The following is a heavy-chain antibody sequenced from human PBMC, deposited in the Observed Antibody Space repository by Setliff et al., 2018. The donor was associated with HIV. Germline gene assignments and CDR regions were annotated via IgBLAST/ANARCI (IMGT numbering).Heavy chain of an antibody. Sequence: PSETLSLTCTVSGGSISNGGYYWSWIRQHPGKGLEWIGDIYYRGNTYYNPSLKSQVVISIDASKNQFSLKLRSVIAADTAVYYCAGFGDSHYYCYGMDVWGRGTKVTVSS. CDR2: IYYRGNT. D-gene: IGHD3-10*01. CDR3: AGFGDSHYYCYGMDV. J-gene: IGHJ6*02. V-gene: IGHV4-31*01. CDR1: GGSISNGGYY.